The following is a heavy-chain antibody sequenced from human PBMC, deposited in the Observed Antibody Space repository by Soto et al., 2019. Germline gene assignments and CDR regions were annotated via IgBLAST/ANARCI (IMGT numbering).Heavy chain of an antibody. J-gene: IGHJ6*02. V-gene: IGHV3-21*01. Sequence: GGSLRLSCAASGFTFSSYSMNWVRQAPGKGLEWVSSISSSSSYIYYADSGEGRFTISRDNAKNSLYLQMNSLRAEDTAVYYCAGGYYVDTAMVGFYYYYGMDVWGQGTTVTVSS. CDR2: ISSSSSYI. D-gene: IGHD5-18*01. CDR3: AGGYYVDTAMVGFYYYYGMDV. CDR1: GFTFSSYS.